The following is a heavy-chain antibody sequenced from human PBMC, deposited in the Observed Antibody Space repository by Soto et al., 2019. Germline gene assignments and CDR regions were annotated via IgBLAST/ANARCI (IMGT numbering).Heavy chain of an antibody. J-gene: IGHJ6*02. V-gene: IGHV1-69*13. Sequence: SVKVSCKASGGTFSSYAISWVRQAPGQGLEWMGGIIPIFGTANYAQKFQGRVTITADESTSTAYMELSSLRSEDTAVYYCARDVDIVATITSDYYYGMDVPGQGTTVTVSS. CDR3: ARDVDIVATITSDYYYGMDV. D-gene: IGHD5-12*01. CDR2: IIPIFGTA. CDR1: GGTFSSYA.